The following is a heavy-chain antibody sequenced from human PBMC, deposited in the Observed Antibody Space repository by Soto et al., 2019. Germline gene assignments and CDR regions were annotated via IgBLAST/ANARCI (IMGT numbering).Heavy chain of an antibody. J-gene: IGHJ6*02. CDR3: AKENRVIGTTFYYYGMDV. D-gene: IGHD1-20*01. CDR1: GFTFSSYA. V-gene: IGHV3-23*01. Sequence: EEQLLESGGGLVQPGGSLRLSCGTSGFTFSSYALNWVRQAPGKGLEWVSSISTPISGGNTYYTDSVKGRFTISRDNSKNTLYLQMNSLRVEDTAVYYCAKENRVIGTTFYYYGMDVWGQGTTVTVSS. CDR2: ISTPISGGNT.